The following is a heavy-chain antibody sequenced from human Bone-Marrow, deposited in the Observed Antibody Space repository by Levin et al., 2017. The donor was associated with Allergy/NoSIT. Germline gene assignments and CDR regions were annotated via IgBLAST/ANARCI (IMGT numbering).Heavy chain of an antibody. CDR3: ARDPEYGAHDY. D-gene: IGHD2/OR15-2a*01. CDR1: GFTFSRSY. V-gene: IGHV3-7*04. Sequence: PGGSLRLSCAASGFTFSRSYMTWIRQAPGKGLVWLANINQDGSQKKYVDSVKGRFTISRDNAKNSLDLQMDSLSPDDTAVYYCARDPEYGAHDYWGQGTLVIVSS. CDR2: INQDGSQK. J-gene: IGHJ4*02.